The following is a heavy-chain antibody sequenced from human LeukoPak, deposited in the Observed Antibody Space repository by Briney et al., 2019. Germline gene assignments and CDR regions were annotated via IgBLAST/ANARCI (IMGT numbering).Heavy chain of an antibody. CDR1: GYTFTSYD. CDR3: ARSTTVTTHFDY. V-gene: IGHV1-8*01. Sequence: ASVTVSCKASGYTFTSYDINWVRQAPGQGLEWMGWMNPNSGNTGYAQKFQGRVTMTRNTSISTAYMELSSLRSEDTAVYYCARSTTVTTHFDYWGQGTLVTVSS. D-gene: IGHD4-17*01. J-gene: IGHJ4*02. CDR2: MNPNSGNT.